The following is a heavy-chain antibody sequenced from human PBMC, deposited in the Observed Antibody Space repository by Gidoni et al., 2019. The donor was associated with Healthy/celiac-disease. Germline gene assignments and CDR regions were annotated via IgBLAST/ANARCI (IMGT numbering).Heavy chain of an antibody. CDR3: ANAAGGYYDSSGYLTDFDY. V-gene: IGHV3-30*18. D-gene: IGHD3-22*01. CDR1: GFTFRSYG. J-gene: IGHJ4*02. Sequence: QVQLVESGGVVVQPGRSLRLSCAASGFTFRSYGMHWVRQAPGKGLEWVAVISYDGSNKYYADSVKGRFTISRDNSKNTLYLQMNSLRAEDTAVYYCANAAGGYYDSSGYLTDFDYWGQGTLVTVSS. CDR2: ISYDGSNK.